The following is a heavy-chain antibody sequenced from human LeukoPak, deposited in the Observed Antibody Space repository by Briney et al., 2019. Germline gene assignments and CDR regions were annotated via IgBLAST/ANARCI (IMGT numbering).Heavy chain of an antibody. CDR3: FSRKNYYDSSGQGFDY. D-gene: IGHD3-22*01. CDR1: GGSIRSYY. CDR2: IYYSGST. J-gene: IGHJ4*02. V-gene: IGHV4-59*12. Sequence: PSETLSLTCTVSGGSIRSYYWSWIRQPPGKGVQWIGCIYYSGSTSYNPSLKSRVTISVDTSKNQFSLKLSSVTAADTAVYYCFSRKNYYDSSGQGFDYWGQGTLVTVSS.